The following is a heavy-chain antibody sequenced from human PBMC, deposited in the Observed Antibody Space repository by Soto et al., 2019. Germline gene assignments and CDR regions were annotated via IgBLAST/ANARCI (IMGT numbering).Heavy chain of an antibody. V-gene: IGHV4-59*08. CDR1: GGSISSYY. Sequence: SSETLSLTCTVSGGSISSYYWSWIRQPPGKGLEWIGYIYYSGSTNYNPSLKSRVTISVDTSKNQFSLKLSSVTAADTAVYYCARHSDIVVVVAAPKHDAFDIWGQGTMVTVSS. D-gene: IGHD2-15*01. CDR3: ARHSDIVVVVAAPKHDAFDI. CDR2: IYYSGST. J-gene: IGHJ3*02.